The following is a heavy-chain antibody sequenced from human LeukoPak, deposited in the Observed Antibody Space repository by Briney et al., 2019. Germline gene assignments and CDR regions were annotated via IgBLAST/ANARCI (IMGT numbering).Heavy chain of an antibody. CDR3: ARVSIAAAGDFDY. J-gene: IGHJ4*02. CDR2: IKQDGSKT. D-gene: IGHD6-13*01. Sequence: GGSLRLSCAAAGFTFSSYWMSWVRQAPGKGLEWVANIKQDGSKTYYVDSVKGRFTISRDNAKNSLYLQMNSLRAEDTAVYYWARVSIAAAGDFDYWGQGTLVTVSS. CDR1: GFTFSSYW. V-gene: IGHV3-7*05.